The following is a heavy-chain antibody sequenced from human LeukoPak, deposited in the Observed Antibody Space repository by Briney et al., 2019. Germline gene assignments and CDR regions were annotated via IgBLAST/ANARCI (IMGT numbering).Heavy chain of an antibody. V-gene: IGHV3-23*01. D-gene: IGHD5-18*01. Sequence: PGGSLRLSCAASGFTFSSYAMSWVRQAPGKGLEWVSAISGSGGSTYYADSVKGRFTISRDNSKNTLYLQMNSLRAEDTAVYYCARASGYSYLYDYWGQGTLVTVSS. CDR3: ARASGYSYLYDY. J-gene: IGHJ4*02. CDR2: ISGSGGST. CDR1: GFTFSSYA.